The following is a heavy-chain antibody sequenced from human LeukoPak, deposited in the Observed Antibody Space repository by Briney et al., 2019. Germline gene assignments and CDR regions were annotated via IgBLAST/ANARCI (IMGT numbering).Heavy chain of an antibody. CDR1: GFTFSSYA. D-gene: IGHD2-8*01. Sequence: EGSLRLSCAGSGFTFSSYAMSWVRQAPGQGLEWVSVISYSGDYTSYADSVRGRFTISRDNSRNTLYLQMISLRPEDTAVYYCAKDTSIGKYCTNGVCSPFDYWGQGTLVTVSS. V-gene: IGHV3-23*01. CDR2: ISYSGDYT. CDR3: AKDTSIGKYCTNGVCSPFDY. J-gene: IGHJ4*02.